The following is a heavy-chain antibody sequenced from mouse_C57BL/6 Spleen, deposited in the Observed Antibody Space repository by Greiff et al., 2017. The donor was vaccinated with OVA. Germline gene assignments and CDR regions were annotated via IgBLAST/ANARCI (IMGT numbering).Heavy chain of an antibody. V-gene: IGHV1-26*01. CDR1: GYTFTDYY. CDR2: INPNNGGT. J-gene: IGHJ1*03. D-gene: IGHD4-1*01. CDR3: AKLGQGYFDV. Sequence: VQLQQSGPELVKPGASVKISCKASGYTFTDYYMNWVKQSHGKSLEWIGDINPNNGGTSYNQKFKGKATLTVDKSSSTAYMELRSLTSEDSAVYYCAKLGQGYFDVWGTGTTVTVSS.